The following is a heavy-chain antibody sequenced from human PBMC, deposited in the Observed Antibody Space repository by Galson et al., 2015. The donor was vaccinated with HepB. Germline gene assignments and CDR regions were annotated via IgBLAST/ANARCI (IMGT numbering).Heavy chain of an antibody. CDR1: GFIFSDYY. J-gene: IGHJ4*02. V-gene: IGHV3-11*06. Sequence: SLRLSCAVSGFIFSDYYMSWIRQAPGKGLEWLSYISHSTLYTNYADSVKGRFTISRDNAKNSLFLQINSLRAEDTAVYYCARVADADYGDHTHFDFWGQGVLVTVSS. CDR3: ARVADADYGDHTHFDF. CDR2: ISHSTLYT. D-gene: IGHD4-17*01.